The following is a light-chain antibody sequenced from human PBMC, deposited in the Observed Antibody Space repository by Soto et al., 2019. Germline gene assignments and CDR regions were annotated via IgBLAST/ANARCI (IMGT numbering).Light chain of an antibody. CDR1: SSDVGGYNY. J-gene: IGLJ2*01. Sequence: QSALTQPRSVSGSPGQSVTISCAGTSSDVGGYNYVSWYQQYPDKAPKLMISDVSKRPSGVPDRFSGSKSGNTASLTISGLQAEDEADYYCCSYAGTYTPVVFGGGTQLTVL. CDR2: DVS. V-gene: IGLV2-11*01. CDR3: CSYAGTYTPVV.